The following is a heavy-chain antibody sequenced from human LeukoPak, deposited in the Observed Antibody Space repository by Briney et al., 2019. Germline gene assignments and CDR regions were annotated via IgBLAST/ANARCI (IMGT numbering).Heavy chain of an antibody. V-gene: IGHV1-46*01. CDR3: ARTWGQTGDYVY. CDR1: GYSFTTYY. CDR2: INPDGGST. D-gene: IGHD7-27*01. J-gene: IGHJ4*02. Sequence: GASVTLSFMASGYSFTTYYMHWLRQAPGQGLEWLGVINPDGGSTTYAQRFQGRVTMTRDTSTSTVYLELNSLRSEDTAVYYCARTWGQTGDYVYWGQGTLVTVSS.